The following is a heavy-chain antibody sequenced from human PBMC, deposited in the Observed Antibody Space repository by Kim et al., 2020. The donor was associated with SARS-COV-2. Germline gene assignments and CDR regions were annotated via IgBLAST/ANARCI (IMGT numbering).Heavy chain of an antibody. Sequence: ASVKVSCKASGYTFTSYAMHWVRQAPGQRLEWMGWINAGNGNTKYSQKFQGRVTITRDTSASTAYMELSSLRSEDTAVYYCARGSGSYYDFDYWGQGTLVTVSS. D-gene: IGHD1-26*01. J-gene: IGHJ4*02. V-gene: IGHV1-3*01. CDR3: ARGSGSYYDFDY. CDR1: GYTFTSYA. CDR2: INAGNGNT.